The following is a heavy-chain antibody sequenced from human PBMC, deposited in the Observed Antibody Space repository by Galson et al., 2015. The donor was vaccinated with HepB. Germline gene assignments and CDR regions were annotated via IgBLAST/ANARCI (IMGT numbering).Heavy chain of an antibody. D-gene: IGHD1-26*01. CDR1: GYTFTSSG. J-gene: IGHJ4*02. CDR2: ITPYSDNT. Sequence: SVTVSCTASGYTFTSSGISWVRQAPGRGLEWIGCITPYSDNTNYAQKLQGRVTMTTDTSTSTDYMELKSLRSDDTAVYYCARVGGSYFRDFDYWGQGTLVTVSS. V-gene: IGHV1-18*01. CDR3: ARVGGSYFRDFDY.